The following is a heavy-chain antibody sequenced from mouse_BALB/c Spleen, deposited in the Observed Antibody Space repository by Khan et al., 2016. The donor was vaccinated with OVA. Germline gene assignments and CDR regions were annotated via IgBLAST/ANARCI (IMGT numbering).Heavy chain of an antibody. D-gene: IGHD1-1*01. CDR1: GYTFTNYG. CDR3: ARPPYVSYTPEH. CDR2: INTYTGEP. J-gene: IGHJ4*01. V-gene: IGHV9-3-1*01. Sequence: QIQLVQSGPELKKPGETVKISCKASGYTFTNYGMNWVKQSPGKALKWMGWINTYTGEPTYADDFKGRFAFSLETSASTAYLQINNLKDEDTATYFWARPPYVSYTPEHWGQGTSVTGSS.